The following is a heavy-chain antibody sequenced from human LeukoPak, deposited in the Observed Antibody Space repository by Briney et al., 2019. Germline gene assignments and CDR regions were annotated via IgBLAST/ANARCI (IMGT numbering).Heavy chain of an antibody. V-gene: IGHV4-59*01. D-gene: IGHD6-13*01. J-gene: IGHJ5*02. CDR3: AREADVYSSSSLFDP. CDR1: GGSISSYY. CDR2: IYYSGST. Sequence: PSETLSLTCTVSGGSISSYYWSWIRQPPGKGLEWIGYIYYSGSTNYNPSLKSRVTISVDTSKNQFSLKLSSVTAADTAVYYCAREADVYSSSSLFDPWGQGTLVTVSS.